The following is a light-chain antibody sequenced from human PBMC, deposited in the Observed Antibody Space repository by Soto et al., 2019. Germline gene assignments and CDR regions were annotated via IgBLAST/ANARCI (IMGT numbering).Light chain of an antibody. V-gene: IGKV3-11*01. CDR1: QSVSSY. J-gene: IGKJ1*01. CDR2: DAS. CDR3: QQRSNWPPT. Sequence: EIVLTQSPATLSLSPGERATLSCRASQSVSSYLAWYQQKPGQDHRLLIYDASNRATVIPARFSGSGSGTDFTLTISSLEPEDFAVYYCQQRSNWPPTFGQGTKVEIK.